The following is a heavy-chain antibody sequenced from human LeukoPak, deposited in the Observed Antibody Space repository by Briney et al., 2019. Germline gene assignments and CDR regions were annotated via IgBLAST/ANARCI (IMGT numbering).Heavy chain of an antibody. CDR2: IYTSGST. V-gene: IGHV4-61*02. J-gene: IGHJ4*02. CDR1: GGSISSGSYY. CDR3: ARLFHCTNGVCYGPNTEDY. Sequence: SQTLSLTCAVPGGSISSGSYYWSWIRQPAGKGLEWIGRIYTSGSTNNNPSLKSRVTTSVDTSKNQFSLKLSSMTAADTAVYYCARLFHCTNGVCYGPNTEDYWGQGTLVTVSS. D-gene: IGHD2-8*01.